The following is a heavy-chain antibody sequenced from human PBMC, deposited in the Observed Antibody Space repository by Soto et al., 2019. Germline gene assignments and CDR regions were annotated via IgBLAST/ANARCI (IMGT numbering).Heavy chain of an antibody. J-gene: IGHJ6*02. Sequence: GASVKVSCKASGYTFTGYYMHWVRQAPGQGLEWMGWINPNSGGTNYAQKFQGWVTMTRDTSISTAYMELSRLRSDDTAVYYCARAKRVVVVAARVYLYNAMDVWGQGTTVTVSS. CDR3: ARAKRVVVVAARVYLYNAMDV. CDR2: INPNSGGT. CDR1: GYTFTGYY. D-gene: IGHD2-15*01. V-gene: IGHV1-2*04.